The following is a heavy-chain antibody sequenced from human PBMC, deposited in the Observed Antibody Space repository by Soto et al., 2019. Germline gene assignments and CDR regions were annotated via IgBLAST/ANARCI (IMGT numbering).Heavy chain of an antibody. V-gene: IGHV3-30-3*01. CDR1: GFTFSSYA. Sequence: PGGSLRFSCAASGFTFSSYAMHWVRQAPGKGLEWVAVISYDGSNKYYADSVKGRFTISRDNSKNTLYLQMNSLRAEDTAVYYCARDLDSGSYYGGNYYYYGMDVWGQGTTVTVSS. D-gene: IGHD1-26*01. J-gene: IGHJ6*02. CDR3: ARDLDSGSYYGGNYYYYGMDV. CDR2: ISYDGSNK.